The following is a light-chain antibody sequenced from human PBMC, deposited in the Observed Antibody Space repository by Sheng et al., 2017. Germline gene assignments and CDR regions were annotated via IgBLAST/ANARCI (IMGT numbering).Light chain of an antibody. CDR3: QQSFSTPYT. CDR2: DAS. V-gene: IGKV3-11*01. Sequence: EIVLTQSPATLSLSPGERATLSCRASQSVSSYLAWYQQKPGQAPRLLIYDASNRATGIPARFSGSGSGTDFTLTISSLEPEDFATYLCQQSFSTPYTFGQGTKLEI. CDR1: QSVSSY. J-gene: IGKJ2*01.